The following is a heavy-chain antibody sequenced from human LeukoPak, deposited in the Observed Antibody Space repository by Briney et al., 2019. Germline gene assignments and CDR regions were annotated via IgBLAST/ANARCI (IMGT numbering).Heavy chain of an antibody. V-gene: IGHV1-18*01. CDR3: ARDIYSSGWYGSNYYYYGMDV. CDR1: GYTFSSYG. J-gene: IGHJ6*02. Sequence: ASVKVSCKASGYTFSSYGIIWARQAPGQGLEWMGWVNGYNGNTNYAQKFQGRVAMTTDTSTSTAYVELRSLRSDDTAVYYCARDIYSSGWYGSNYYYYGMDVWGQGTTVTVSS. D-gene: IGHD6-19*01. CDR2: VNGYNGNT.